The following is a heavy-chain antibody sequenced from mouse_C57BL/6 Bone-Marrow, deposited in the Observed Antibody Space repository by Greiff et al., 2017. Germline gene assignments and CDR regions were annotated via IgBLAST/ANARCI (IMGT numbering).Heavy chain of an antibody. D-gene: IGHD1-1*01. Sequence: VQLQQSGAELVRPGASVKLSCTASGFNIKDYYMHWVKQRPEQGLEWIGRIDPEDGDTEYAPKFQGKATMTADTSSNTAYLQLSSLTSEDTAVYYCTSTVPSYWYFDVWGTGTTVTVSS. J-gene: IGHJ1*03. CDR3: TSTVPSYWYFDV. CDR1: GFNIKDYY. CDR2: IDPEDGDT. V-gene: IGHV14-1*01.